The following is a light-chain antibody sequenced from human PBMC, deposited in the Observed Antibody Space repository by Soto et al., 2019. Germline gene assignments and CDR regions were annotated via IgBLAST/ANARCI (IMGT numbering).Light chain of an antibody. CDR2: KAS. CDR3: QHYNSYSEA. V-gene: IGKV1-5*03. Sequence: DIQMTQSPSTLSASVGDRVTVTCRASQSVRDWVAWYQQQAGRAPRLLIYKASSLQSGVPSRFSGSGSGTEFTLTISSLQPDDFATYYCQHYNSYSEAFGQGTKVDIK. J-gene: IGKJ1*01. CDR1: QSVRDW.